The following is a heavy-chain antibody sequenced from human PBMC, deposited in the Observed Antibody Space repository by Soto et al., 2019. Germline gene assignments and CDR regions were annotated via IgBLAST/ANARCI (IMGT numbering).Heavy chain of an antibody. V-gene: IGHV1-2*02. Sequence: QLHLVQSGAVVKKPGASVTVSCSASGYPVTAYYMHWVRQAPGRGLEWMGGINPATGAAKYTQTFQGRVTMTRDPSTSTVCMELSGLTSEDTAVFYCARGGGVGVAGSAAFDMWGQGTLVTVSS. CDR2: INPATGAA. CDR1: GYPVTAYY. CDR3: ARGGGVGVAGSAAFDM. D-gene: IGHD3-3*01. J-gene: IGHJ3*02.